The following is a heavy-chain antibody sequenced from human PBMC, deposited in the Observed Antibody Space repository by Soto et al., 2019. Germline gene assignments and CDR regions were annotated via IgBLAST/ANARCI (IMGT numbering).Heavy chain of an antibody. CDR1: GGSISSGGYY. Sequence: SETLSLTCTVSGGSISSGGYYWSWIRQHPGKGLEWIGYIYYSGSTYYNPSLKSRVTISVDTSKNQFSLKLSSVTAADTAVYYCARLDTAMARFDYWGQGTLVTVSS. CDR3: ARLDTAMARFDY. V-gene: IGHV4-31*03. CDR2: IYYSGST. J-gene: IGHJ4*02. D-gene: IGHD5-18*01.